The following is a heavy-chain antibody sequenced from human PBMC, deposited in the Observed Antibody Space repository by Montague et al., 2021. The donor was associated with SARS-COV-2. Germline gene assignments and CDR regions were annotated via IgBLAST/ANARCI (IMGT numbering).Heavy chain of an antibody. CDR3: ANADRCSSGSCYSPFDS. CDR1: GDSVKTYFYY. Sequence: SETLSLTCTVSGDSVKTYFYYWSWIRQRQGQGWECIVYIDYTATTYYYPTRKSPITMSVDTSKTQFSLKLTSVTAADTAVYYCANADRCSSGSCYSPFDSWGQGSLVTVSS. CDR2: IDYTATT. J-gene: IGHJ4*02. D-gene: IGHD2-15*01. V-gene: IGHV4-39*01.